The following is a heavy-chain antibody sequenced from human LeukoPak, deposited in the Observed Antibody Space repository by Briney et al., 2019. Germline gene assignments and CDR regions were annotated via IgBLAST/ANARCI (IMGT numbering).Heavy chain of an antibody. J-gene: IGHJ3*02. V-gene: IGHV4-30-2*01. CDR3: ARAPGIVGAIRAFDI. D-gene: IGHD1-26*01. CDR2: IYHSGST. Sequence: LSETLSLTCTVSGGSISSGGYYWSWIRQPPGKGLEWIGYIYHSGSTYYNPSLKSRVTISVDTSKNQFSLKLSSVTAADTAVYYCARAPGIVGAIRAFDIWGQGTMVTVSS. CDR1: GGSISSGGYY.